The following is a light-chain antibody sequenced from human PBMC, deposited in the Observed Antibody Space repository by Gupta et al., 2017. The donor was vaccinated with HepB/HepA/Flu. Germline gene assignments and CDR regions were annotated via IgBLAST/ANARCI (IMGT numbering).Light chain of an antibody. CDR1: QSVSSNF. CDR3: QQYGSSPQT. CDR2: GAS. V-gene: IGKV3-20*01. Sequence: IVLTQSPGTLSLSPGESATLSCRASQSVSSNFLAWYQQKPGQAPRLLIYGASSRATGIPDRFSGSGSETDFALTSSRLEHEEFAVYYWQQYGSSPQTFGQGTQVEIE. J-gene: IGKJ1*01.